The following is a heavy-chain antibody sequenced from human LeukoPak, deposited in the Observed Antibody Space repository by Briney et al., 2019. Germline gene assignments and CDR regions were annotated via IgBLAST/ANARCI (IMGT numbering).Heavy chain of an antibody. CDR2: IYYSGST. CDR3: ASRVEMATPQVDY. CDR1: GGSISSSTYY. Sequence: PSETLSLTCTVSGGSISSSTYYWGWIRQPPGKGLEWIGSIYYSGSTYYNPSLKSRVTISVDTSKNQFSLKLSSVTAADTAVYYCASRVEMATPQVDYWGQGTLVTVSS. J-gene: IGHJ4*02. V-gene: IGHV4-39*01. D-gene: IGHD5-24*01.